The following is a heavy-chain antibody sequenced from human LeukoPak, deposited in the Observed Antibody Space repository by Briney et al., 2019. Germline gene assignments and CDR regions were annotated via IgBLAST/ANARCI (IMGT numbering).Heavy chain of an antibody. CDR1: GGSISSGDYY. J-gene: IGHJ4*02. Sequence: SETLSLTCTVSGGSISSGDYYWSWIRQPPGKGLEWIGYIYYSGSTYYNPSLKTRVTITVDTSKNQFSRKLSSVTAADTAVYYCARGRDYPYLFDYWGQGTLVTVSS. CDR3: ARGRDYPYLFDY. D-gene: IGHD4-17*01. CDR2: IYYSGST. V-gene: IGHV4-30-4*08.